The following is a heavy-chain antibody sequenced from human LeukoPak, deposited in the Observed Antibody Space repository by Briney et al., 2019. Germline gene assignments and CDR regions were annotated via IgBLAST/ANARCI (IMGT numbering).Heavy chain of an antibody. CDR1: GGSLSSYY. Sequence: PSETLSLTCTVSGGSLSSYYWSWIRQPPGKGLEWIGYIYYSGSTNYNPSLKSRVTISVDTSKNQFSLKLSSVTAADTAVYYCARGGVDYDYVWGSYRLYYFDYWGQGTLVTVSS. J-gene: IGHJ4*02. V-gene: IGHV4-59*01. D-gene: IGHD3-16*02. CDR2: IYYSGST. CDR3: ARGGVDYDYVWGSYRLYYFDY.